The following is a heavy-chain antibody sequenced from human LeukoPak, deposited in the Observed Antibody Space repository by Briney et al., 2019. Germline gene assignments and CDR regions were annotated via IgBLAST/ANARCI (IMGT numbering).Heavy chain of an antibody. CDR3: ATWAFSNNLDV. D-gene: IGHD5-24*01. Sequence: GALRLACAASGFTIGPYAMYWVRQGPGRGLGWVSVIKADGSGTFYADSVMARFTTSRDNSKNSLYLQMNSLTSEDTALYYCATWAFSNNLDVWGQGTTVIVSS. V-gene: IGHV3-43*02. J-gene: IGHJ6*02. CDR1: GFTIGPYA. CDR2: IKADGSGT.